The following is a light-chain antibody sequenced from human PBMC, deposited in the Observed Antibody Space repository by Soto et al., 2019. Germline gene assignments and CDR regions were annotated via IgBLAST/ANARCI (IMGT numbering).Light chain of an antibody. J-gene: IGLJ3*02. CDR1: SSDVGGYNY. V-gene: IGLV2-11*01. Sequence: QSALTQPRSVSGSPGQSVTISCTGTSSDVGGYNYVSWYQQHPGKVPKLIIWDVNKRPSGVPDRFSGSNSGNTASLTISGLQAEDEADYYCCSYAGSSTLVFGGGTKLTVL. CDR3: CSYAGSSTLV. CDR2: DVN.